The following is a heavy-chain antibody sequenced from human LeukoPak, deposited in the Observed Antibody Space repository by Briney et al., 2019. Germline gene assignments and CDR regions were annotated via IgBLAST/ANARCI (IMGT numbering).Heavy chain of an antibody. D-gene: IGHD2-15*01. V-gene: IGHV3-30*18. J-gene: IGHJ4*02. CDR1: GFTFSSYG. Sequence: GGSLRLSCAASGFTFSSYGMHWVRQAPGKGLEWVAVISYDGSNKYYADSVKGRFTISRDNSKNTLYLQMNSLRAEDTAVYYCAKDKRGYCSGGSCHAIDYWGQGTLVTVSS. CDR2: ISYDGSNK. CDR3: AKDKRGYCSGGSCHAIDY.